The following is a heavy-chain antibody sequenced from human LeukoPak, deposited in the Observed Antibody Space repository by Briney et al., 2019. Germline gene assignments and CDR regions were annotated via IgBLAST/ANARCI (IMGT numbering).Heavy chain of an antibody. CDR3: ARHDYGDSNFDY. CDR1: GDSVSSNSAA. CDR2: TYYRFKWYN. J-gene: IGHJ4*02. Sequence: SQTLSLTCAVSGDSVSSNSAAWNWIRQSPSRGLEWLGRTYYRFKWYNDYAVSVKSRITINADTSKNQFSPQLNSVTPEDTAVYYCARHDYGDSNFDYWGQGTLVTVSS. D-gene: IGHD4-17*01. V-gene: IGHV6-1*01.